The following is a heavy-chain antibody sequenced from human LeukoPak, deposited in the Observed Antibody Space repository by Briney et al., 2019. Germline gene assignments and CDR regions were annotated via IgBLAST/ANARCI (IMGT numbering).Heavy chain of an antibody. V-gene: IGHV3-30*04. J-gene: IGHJ4*02. Sequence: PGRSLRLSCAASGFTFSSYALHWVRQAPGKGLEWVALIPYDGSDNYYADSVKGRFTISRDHSKNTLYLQMNSLRAEDTAVYYCAREEDKYQVAATFGYWGQGTLVTVSS. D-gene: IGHD2-15*01. CDR3: AREEDKYQVAATFGY. CDR2: IPYDGSDN. CDR1: GFTFSSYA.